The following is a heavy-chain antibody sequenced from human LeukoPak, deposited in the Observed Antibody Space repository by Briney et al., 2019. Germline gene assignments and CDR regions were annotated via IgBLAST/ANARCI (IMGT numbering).Heavy chain of an antibody. CDR1: GGSISSYY. V-gene: IGHV4-59*08. D-gene: IGHD4-17*01. Sequence: SETLSLTCTVSGGSISSYYWSWIRQPTGKGLEWIGYIYYSGSTNYNPSLKSRVTISVDTSKNQFSLKLSSVTAADTAVYYCARTIYYGDSSYFDYWGQGTLVTVSS. J-gene: IGHJ4*02. CDR2: IYYSGST. CDR3: ARTIYYGDSSYFDY.